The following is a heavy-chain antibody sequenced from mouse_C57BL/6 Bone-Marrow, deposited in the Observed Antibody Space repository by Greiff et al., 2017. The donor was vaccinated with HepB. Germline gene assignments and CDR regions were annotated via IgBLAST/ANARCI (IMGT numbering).Heavy chain of an antibody. Sequence: QVQLQQPGTELVKPGASVKLSCKASGYTFTSYWMHWVKQRPGQGLEWIGNINPSNGGTNYNEKFKSKATLTVDQSSSTAYMQLSSLTSADSAVYYCSRPSYYWYGDVWGTGTTVTVSS. CDR1: GYTFTSYW. J-gene: IGHJ1*03. CDR2: INPSNGGT. V-gene: IGHV1-53*01. CDR3: SRPSYYWYGDV.